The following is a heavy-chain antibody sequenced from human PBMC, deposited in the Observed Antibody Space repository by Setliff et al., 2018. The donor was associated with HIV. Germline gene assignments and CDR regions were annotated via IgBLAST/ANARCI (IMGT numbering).Heavy chain of an antibody. CDR2: IYSTGST. CDR3: AKGAGFYGDYTFDY. V-gene: IGHV4-59*11. D-gene: IGHD4-17*01. CDR1: GPSINIHY. Sequence: PSETLSLTCTVSGPSINIHYWGWSRQSPGKGFEWIGYIYSTGSTNYNPSLQSRVSISMDASKNKFSLKVTSVTSADTAVYYCAKGAGFYGDYTFDYWGQGNLVTVSS. J-gene: IGHJ4*02.